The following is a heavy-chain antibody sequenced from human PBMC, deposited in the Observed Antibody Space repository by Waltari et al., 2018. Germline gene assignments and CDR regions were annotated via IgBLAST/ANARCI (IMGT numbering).Heavy chain of an antibody. CDR2: ISCGNTI. D-gene: IGHD7-27*01. CDR1: GFTFTPYD. Sequence: VQLVESGGGLVQPGGSLVISCVASGFTFTPYDMNWVVQAPGKGLEWISYISCGNTIYYADSVVGRFTISRDNAKNSVYLQMNSLRVEDTAIYYCARAGRNRGLHPLSSGWFDPWGQGTLVTVSS. V-gene: IGHV3-48*03. J-gene: IGHJ5*02. CDR3: ARAGRNRGLHPLSSGWFDP.